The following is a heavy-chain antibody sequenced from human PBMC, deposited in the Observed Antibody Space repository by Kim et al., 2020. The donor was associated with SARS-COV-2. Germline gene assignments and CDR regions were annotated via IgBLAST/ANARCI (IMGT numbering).Heavy chain of an antibody. V-gene: IGHV3-64D*09. Sequence: GGSLRLSCSASGFTFSSYAMHWVRQAPGKGLEYVSAISSNGGSTYYADSVKGRFTISRDNSKNTLYLQMSSLRAEDTAVYYCVKSPVARFGELLSYFDYWGQGPLVPVSS. CDR2: ISSNGGST. D-gene: IGHD3-10*01. J-gene: IGHJ4*02. CDR1: GFTFSSYA. CDR3: VKSPVARFGELLSYFDY.